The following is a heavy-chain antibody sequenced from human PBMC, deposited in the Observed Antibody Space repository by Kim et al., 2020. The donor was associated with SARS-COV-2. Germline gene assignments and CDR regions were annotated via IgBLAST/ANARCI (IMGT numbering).Heavy chain of an antibody. CDR2: IWYDGSNK. D-gene: IGHD1-1*01. J-gene: IGHJ6*02. CDR3: AKDRNNEGYYYGMDV. V-gene: IGHV3-33*06. CDR1: GFTFSSYG. Sequence: GGSLRLSCAASGFTFSSYGMHWVRQAPGKGLEWVAVIWYDGSNKYYADSVKGRFTISRDNSKNTLYLQMNSLRAEDTAVYYCAKDRNNEGYYYGMDVWGQGTTVTVSS.